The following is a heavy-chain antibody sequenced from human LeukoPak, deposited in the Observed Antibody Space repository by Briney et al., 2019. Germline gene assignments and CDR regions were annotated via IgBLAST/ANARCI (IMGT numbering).Heavy chain of an antibody. CDR2: IYTSGTT. J-gene: IGHJ5*02. CDR3: ARTKRAYSSSWYYWFDP. CDR1: GGSISSGSYY. V-gene: IGHV4-61*02. Sequence: SETLSLTCTVSGGSISSGSYYWSWIRQPAGKGLEWIGRIYTSGTTYYNPSHKSRVTISLDTSKNQFSLMLSSVTAADTAVYYCARTKRAYSSSWYYWFDPWGQGTLVTVSS. D-gene: IGHD6-13*01.